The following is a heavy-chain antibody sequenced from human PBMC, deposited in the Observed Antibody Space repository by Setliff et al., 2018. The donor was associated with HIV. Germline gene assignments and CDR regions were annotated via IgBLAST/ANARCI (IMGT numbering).Heavy chain of an antibody. D-gene: IGHD2-2*01. CDR3: AREYPRVAGPTPYYFDY. CDR1: GYTFANYD. J-gene: IGHJ4*02. Sequence: ASVKVSCKASGYTFANYDLSWVRQATGQGLEWMGWMNPNSGATAYAQKFQGRVTMTRNTSITTAYMEVSSLTSEDTAVYFCAREYPRVAGPTPYYFDYWGQGTLVTV. V-gene: IGHV1-8*01. CDR2: MNPNSGAT.